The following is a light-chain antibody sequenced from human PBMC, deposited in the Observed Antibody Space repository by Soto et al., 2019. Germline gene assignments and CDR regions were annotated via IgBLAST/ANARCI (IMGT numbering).Light chain of an antibody. CDR2: GAS. V-gene: IGKV3-20*01. Sequence: EIVLTQSPGTLSLSPGERATLSCRASQSVSSSYLAWYQQKPGQAPRLLIYGASSRATGIPDRFSGSGSGTDFTLTISRLEPEDFAVYYCQQYGSSPWTFGHGTKVVIK. CDR1: QSVSSSY. J-gene: IGKJ1*01. CDR3: QQYGSSPWT.